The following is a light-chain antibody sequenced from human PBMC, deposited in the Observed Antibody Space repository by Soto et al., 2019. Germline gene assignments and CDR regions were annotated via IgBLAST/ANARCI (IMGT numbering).Light chain of an antibody. Sequence: QSVLTQPPSVSGAPGQRVTISCTGSSSNIGAGYDVHWYQQLPGTAPKLLIYGNSNRPSGVPDRFPGSKSGTSASLAITGLQADDEADYYCQSYDISLSGTVFGGGTKLTVL. V-gene: IGLV1-40*01. J-gene: IGLJ2*01. CDR3: QSYDISLSGTV. CDR1: SSNIGAGYD. CDR2: GNS.